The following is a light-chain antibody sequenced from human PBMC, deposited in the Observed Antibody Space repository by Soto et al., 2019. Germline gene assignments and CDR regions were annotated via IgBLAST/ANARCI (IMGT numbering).Light chain of an antibody. V-gene: IGKV3-15*01. CDR3: QHYNNWPPWT. CDR1: QSVSSN. J-gene: IGKJ1*01. Sequence: EIVMTQSPATLSVSPGERATLSCRASQSVSSNLAWYQQKPGQAPRLLIYGASIRATGIPARFSGSGSGTNFTLTISSLQSEDFAVYYCQHYNNWPPWTFGQGTKVEAK. CDR2: GAS.